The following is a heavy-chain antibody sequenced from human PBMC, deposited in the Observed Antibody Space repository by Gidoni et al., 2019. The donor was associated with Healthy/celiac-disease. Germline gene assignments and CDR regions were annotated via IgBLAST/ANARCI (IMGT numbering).Heavy chain of an antibody. D-gene: IGHD3-10*01. CDR3: ARTTGVLRSHYYYGMDV. J-gene: IGHJ6*02. CDR1: GGSFSGYY. Sequence: QVQLQQWGAGLLKPSETLSLTCAVYGGSFSGYYWSWIRQPPGKGLEWIGEINHSGSTNYNPSLKSRVTISVDTSKNQFSLKLSSVTAADTAVYYCARTTGVLRSHYYYGMDVWGQGTTVTVSS. CDR2: INHSGST. V-gene: IGHV4-34*01.